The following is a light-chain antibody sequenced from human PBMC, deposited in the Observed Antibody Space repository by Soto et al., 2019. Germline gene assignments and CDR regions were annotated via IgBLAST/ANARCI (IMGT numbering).Light chain of an antibody. V-gene: IGKV1-12*01. CDR3: QQGHSFPLT. Sequence: DIQMTQSPSSVSASVGDRVTITCRASQGISSWLAWHQQKPGKAPKLLIYSASSLQSGVPSRFSGRGSGTDFTLTISTLQPEDFATYFCQQGHSFPLTFGGGTKVDIK. CDR1: QGISSW. J-gene: IGKJ4*01. CDR2: SAS.